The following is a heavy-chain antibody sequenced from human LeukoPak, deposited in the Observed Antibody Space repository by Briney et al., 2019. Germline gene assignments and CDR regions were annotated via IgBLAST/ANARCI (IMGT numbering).Heavy chain of an antibody. J-gene: IGHJ6*02. V-gene: IGHV3-30-3*01. CDR3: AREDNYGSYHYYGMDV. Sequence: QTGGSLRLSCAASGFTFSSYAMHWVRQAPGKGLEWVAVISYDGSNKYYADSVKGRFTISRDNSKNTLYLQMNSLRAEDTAVYYCAREDNYGSYHYYGMDVWGQGTTVTVSS. CDR2: ISYDGSNK. CDR1: GFTFSSYA. D-gene: IGHD4-17*01.